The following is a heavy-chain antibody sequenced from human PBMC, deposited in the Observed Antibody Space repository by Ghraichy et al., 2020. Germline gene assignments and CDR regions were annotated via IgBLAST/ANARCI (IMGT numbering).Heavy chain of an antibody. V-gene: IGHV4-59*01. CDR2: IYYSGST. Sequence: SETLSLTCTVSGGSISSYYWSWIRQPPGKGLEWIGYIYYSGSTNYNPSLKSRVTISVDTSKNQFSLKLSSVTAADTAVYYCASSALDYDSSGYLGGYWGQGTLVTVSS. J-gene: IGHJ4*02. CDR3: ASSALDYDSSGYLGGY. D-gene: IGHD3-22*01. CDR1: GGSISSYY.